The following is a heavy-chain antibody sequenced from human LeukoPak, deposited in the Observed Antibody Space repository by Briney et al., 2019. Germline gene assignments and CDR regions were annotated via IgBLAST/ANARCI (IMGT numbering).Heavy chain of an antibody. CDR3: ARHPMTTVTFFDY. CDR1: GFTFSDYN. Sequence: GGSLRLSCAASGFTFSDYNMNWVRQAPGKGLEWVSYISSSSSTIYYADSVKGRFTISRDNAKNSLYLQMNSLRAEDTAEYFCARHPMTTVTFFDYWGQGTLVTVSS. V-gene: IGHV3-48*01. D-gene: IGHD4-17*01. J-gene: IGHJ4*02. CDR2: ISSSSSTI.